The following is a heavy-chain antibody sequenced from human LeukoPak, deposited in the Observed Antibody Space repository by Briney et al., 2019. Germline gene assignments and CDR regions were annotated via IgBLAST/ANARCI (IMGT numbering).Heavy chain of an antibody. Sequence: PGGSLRLSCAASGFTFNNYSMNWVRQAPGKGLEWVSSISSSSSYIYYADSVKGRFTISRDNAKNSLYLQMNSLRAEDTAVYYCARDLSAAGTQWFDPWGQGTLVTVSS. CDR1: GFTFNNYS. V-gene: IGHV3-21*01. CDR2: ISSSSSYI. D-gene: IGHD6-13*01. CDR3: ARDLSAAGTQWFDP. J-gene: IGHJ5*02.